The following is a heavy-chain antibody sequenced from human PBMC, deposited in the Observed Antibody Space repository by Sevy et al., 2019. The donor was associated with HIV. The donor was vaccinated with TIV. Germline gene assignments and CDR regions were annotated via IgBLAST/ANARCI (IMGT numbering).Heavy chain of an antibody. CDR1: GFIFSNFG. CDR2: TSYDGSHK. D-gene: IGHD1-26*01. CDR3: ARGENDDEFFQY. J-gene: IGHJ1*01. Sequence: GGSLRLSCTVSGFIFSNFGMHWVRQAPGKGLEWVAVTSYDGSHKYYADSVKGRFTVSRDNSRNILSLEMSSLRRDDTAVYYCARGENDDEFFQYWGQGTLVTVSS. V-gene: IGHV3-30*04.